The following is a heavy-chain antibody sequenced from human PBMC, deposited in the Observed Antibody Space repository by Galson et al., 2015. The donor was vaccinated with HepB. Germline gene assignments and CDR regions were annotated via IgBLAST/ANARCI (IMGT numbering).Heavy chain of an antibody. V-gene: IGHV1-69*13. CDR1: GGSFSNYA. Sequence: SVKVSCKASGGSFSNYAISWVRQAPGQGLEWMGGIIPMFGSANYAQKFQGRVTITADESTNTAYMELRSLRSEDTAVYYCARETKDYYGSGCYSLAWGQGTLVTVSS. D-gene: IGHD3-10*01. CDR2: IIPMFGSA. J-gene: IGHJ5*02. CDR3: ARETKDYYGSGCYSLA.